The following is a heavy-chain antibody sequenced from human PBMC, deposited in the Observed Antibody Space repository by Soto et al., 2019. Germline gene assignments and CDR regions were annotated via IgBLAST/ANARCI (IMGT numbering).Heavy chain of an antibody. V-gene: IGHV4-30-2*01. J-gene: IGHJ4*02. Sequence: QLQLQESGSGLVKPSQTLSLTCAVSGGSISSGGYSWSWIRQPPGKGLEWIGYIYRSGSTYYNPSLKSRVTISVDRSKNQFSLKLSSVTAADTAVYYCAGGIAARPLGYWGQGTLVTVSS. CDR3: AGGIAARPLGY. D-gene: IGHD6-6*01. CDR2: IYRSGST. CDR1: GGSISSGGYS.